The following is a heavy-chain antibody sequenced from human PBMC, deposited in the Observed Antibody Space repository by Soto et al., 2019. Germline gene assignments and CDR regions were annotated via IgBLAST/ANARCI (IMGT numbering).Heavy chain of an antibody. CDR3: ARDRRNEITGTTNLTPDDAFDI. D-gene: IGHD1-20*01. CDR2: TYYRSKWYN. V-gene: IGHV6-1*01. J-gene: IGHJ3*02. CDR1: GDSVSSNSAA. Sequence: QVPLQQSGPGLVKPSQTLSLTCAISGDSVSSNSAAWNWIRQSPSRGLEWLGRTYYRSKWYNDYAVSVKSRITINPDTSKNQFSLQLNSVTPEDTAVYYCARDRRNEITGTTNLTPDDAFDIWGQGTMVTVSS.